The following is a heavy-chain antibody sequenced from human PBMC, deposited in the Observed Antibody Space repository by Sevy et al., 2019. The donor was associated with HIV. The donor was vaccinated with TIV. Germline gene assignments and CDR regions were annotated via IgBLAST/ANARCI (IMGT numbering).Heavy chain of an antibody. CDR2: ISWDGGST. CDR1: GFTFDDYA. CDR3: AKDMHGDYYYYGMDV. V-gene: IGHV3-43D*03. Sequence: GGSLRLSCAASGFTFDDYAMHWVRQAPGKGLEWVSLISWDGGSTYYADSVKGRFTISRDNSKNSLYLQMNSLRAEDTALYYSAKDMHGDYYYYGMDVWGQGTTVTVSS. J-gene: IGHJ6*02. D-gene: IGHD4-17*01.